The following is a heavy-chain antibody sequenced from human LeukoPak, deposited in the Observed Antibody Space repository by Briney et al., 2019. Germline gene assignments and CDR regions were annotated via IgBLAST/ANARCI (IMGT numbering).Heavy chain of an antibody. CDR3: AKPGSGWYIDGFDI. CDR1: GFPFRSYA. D-gene: IGHD6-19*01. Sequence: TGGSLRLSCAASGFPFRSYAMSWVRQAPGKGPEWVSGISGSGGSTDYADSAKGRFAISRDNSKNTLYLQMDSLRAEDTAVYYCAKPGSGWYIDGFDIWGQGTMVTVSS. J-gene: IGHJ3*02. V-gene: IGHV3-23*01. CDR2: ISGSGGST.